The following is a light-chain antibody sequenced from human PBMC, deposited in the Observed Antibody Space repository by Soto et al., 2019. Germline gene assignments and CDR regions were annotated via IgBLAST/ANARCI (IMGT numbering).Light chain of an antibody. Sequence: MLLTHSPGTLSFAPGEIGTLSRRASQTVSIYFLAWYQQKAGQTPRLLIFDASTRATGIPDRFTGSGSGTDFTLTISRLEPEDFAVYYCQFYGDPSKTFGQGTKVDIK. CDR2: DAS. V-gene: IGKV3-20*01. J-gene: IGKJ1*01. CDR1: QTVSIYF. CDR3: QFYGDPSKT.